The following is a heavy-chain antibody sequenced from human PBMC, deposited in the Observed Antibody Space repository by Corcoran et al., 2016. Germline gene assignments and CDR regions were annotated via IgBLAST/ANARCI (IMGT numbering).Heavy chain of an antibody. D-gene: IGHD3-3*01. J-gene: IGHJ5*02. V-gene: IGHV2-5*01. CDR1: GFSLSTSGVG. CDR3: AHRPVLRFVEWLLPMGDNWFDP. CDR2: IYWNDDK. Sequence: HITLKEAGPTLVKPTQTLTLTCPFSGFSLSTSGVGVGWIRQPPGKALEWLALIYWNDDKRYSPSLKSRLTITKDTSKNQVVLTMTNMDPVDTATYYCAHRPVLRFVEWLLPMGDNWFDPWGQGTLVTVSS.